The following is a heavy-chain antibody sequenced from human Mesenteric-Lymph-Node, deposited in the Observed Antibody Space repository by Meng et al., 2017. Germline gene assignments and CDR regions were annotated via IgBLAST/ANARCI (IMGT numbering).Heavy chain of an antibody. CDR3: AKDYYSDYVYDY. CDR2: ISGYNGDT. J-gene: IGHJ4*02. CDR1: GYTFTSNG. V-gene: IGHV1-18*01. Sequence: QLGQSGAEGKEPGASWKVSCKASGYTFTSNGIGWVRQAPGQGLEWMGWISGYNGDTNYAQKFQGRVSMTTDTSTSTAYMELRSLISDDTAVYYCAKDYYSDYVYDYWGQGTLVTVSS. D-gene: IGHD4-11*01.